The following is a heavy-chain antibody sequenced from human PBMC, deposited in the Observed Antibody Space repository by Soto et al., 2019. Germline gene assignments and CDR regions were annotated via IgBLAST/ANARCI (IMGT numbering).Heavy chain of an antibody. J-gene: IGHJ3*02. CDR2: IIAGSGNT. D-gene: IGHD5-12*01. CDR3: AAGVATIFDAFDI. CDR1: GYTFTSYG. Sequence: SVKVSCKASGYTFTSYGISWVRQARGQGLEWMGWIIAGSGNTNYAQKFQERVTITRDMSTSTAYMELSSLRSEDTAVYYCAAGVATIFDAFDIWGQGTMVTVSS. V-gene: IGHV1-58*02.